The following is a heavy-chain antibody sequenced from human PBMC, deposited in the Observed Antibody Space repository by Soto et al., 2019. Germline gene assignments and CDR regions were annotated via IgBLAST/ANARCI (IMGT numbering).Heavy chain of an antibody. V-gene: IGHV3-23*01. D-gene: IGHD2-21*01. CDR2: ISGGGDAT. CDR3: ARKVVGSTSRPDYWYFDL. CDR1: GFTFINYA. J-gene: IGHJ2*01. Sequence: DVQLLESGGDSVQPGGSVRLSCAGSGFTFINYAMNWVRQAPGKGLEWVSTISGGGDATFFADSVRGRFTFSRDNSKNTVTLQMNSLGVDDTAVYYCARKVVGSTSRPDYWYFDLCGRGTLVTVS.